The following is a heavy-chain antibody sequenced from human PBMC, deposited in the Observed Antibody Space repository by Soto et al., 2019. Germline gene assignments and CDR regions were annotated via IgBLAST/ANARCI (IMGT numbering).Heavy chain of an antibody. D-gene: IGHD2-2*01. CDR3: ARASSSTIPYGMDV. CDR1: GGTFSSYT. CDR2: IIPILGIA. J-gene: IGHJ6*02. V-gene: IGHV1-69*02. Sequence: QVQLVQSGAEVKKPGSSVKVSCKASGGTFSSYTISWVRQAPGQGLEWMGRIIPILGIANYAQKFQGRVTIPADKSTSTAYMELSSLRSEDTAVYYCARASSSTIPYGMDVWGQGTTVTVSS.